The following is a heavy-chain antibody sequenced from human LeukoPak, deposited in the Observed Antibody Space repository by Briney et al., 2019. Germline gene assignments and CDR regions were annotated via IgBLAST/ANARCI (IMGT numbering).Heavy chain of an antibody. D-gene: IGHD3-22*01. CDR3: ARVDSSGYQVDY. J-gene: IGHJ4*02. CDR1: GYTFTSYG. Sequence: ASVKASCKASGYTFTSYGISWVRQAPGQGLEWMGWISAYNGNTNYAQKLQGRVTMTTDTSTSTAYMELRSLRSDDTAVYYCARVDSSGYQVDYWGQGTLVTVSS. CDR2: ISAYNGNT. V-gene: IGHV1-18*01.